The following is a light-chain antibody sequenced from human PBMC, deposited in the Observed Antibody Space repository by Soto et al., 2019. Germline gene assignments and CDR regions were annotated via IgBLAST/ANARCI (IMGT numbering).Light chain of an antibody. CDR2: GAS. CDR1: QTFHSN. CDR3: QQYNNWPRT. Sequence: EILMTQSPATSAVSPGDRATLSCSASQTFHSNLAWYHHKRGQAPRLLVYGASTRATGMPARFSGSGFGTEFTLTISSLQSEDFAVYYCQQYNNWPRTFGQGTKVDIK. V-gene: IGKV3-15*01. J-gene: IGKJ1*01.